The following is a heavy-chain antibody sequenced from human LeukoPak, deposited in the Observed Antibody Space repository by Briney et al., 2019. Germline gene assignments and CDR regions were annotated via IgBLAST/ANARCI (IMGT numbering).Heavy chain of an antibody. D-gene: IGHD5-18*01. CDR3: ARLGYTYGYAFDA. J-gene: IGHJ4*02. V-gene: IGHV4-4*07. CDR1: GGSISSYC. Sequence: PSETLSLTCSVSGGSISSYCWSWIRQPAGKGLEWIGRIYPSGSTNYNPSLKSRVTMSLDTSKSQFSLKLSSVIAADTAVYYCARLGYTYGYAFDAWGQGTLVTVSS. CDR2: IYPSGST.